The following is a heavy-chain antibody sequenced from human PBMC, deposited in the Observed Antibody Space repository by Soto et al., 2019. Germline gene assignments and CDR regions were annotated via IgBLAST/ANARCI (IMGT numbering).Heavy chain of an antibody. D-gene: IGHD3-22*01. Sequence: SETLSLTCTVSGGSISSYYWSWIRQPPGKGLEWIGYIYYSGSTNYNPSLKSRVTISVDTSKNQFSLKLSSVTAADTAVYYCARDRDYYDSSGYYYSWFDPWGQGTLVTVSS. J-gene: IGHJ5*02. V-gene: IGHV4-59*01. CDR3: ARDRDYYDSSGYYYSWFDP. CDR1: GGSISSYY. CDR2: IYYSGST.